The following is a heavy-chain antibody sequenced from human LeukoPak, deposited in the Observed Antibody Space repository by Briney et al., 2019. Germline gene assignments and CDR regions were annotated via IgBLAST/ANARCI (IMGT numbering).Heavy chain of an antibody. CDR3: AGDWN. V-gene: IGHV4-59*01. Sequence: PSETLSLTCTVSNGSITNNYWSWVRQPPGKGLEWIGYIYSSGSTIYNPSLMSRGTISIDTSKNQFSLKLISVTAEDTAVYYCAGDWNWGQGTLVTVSS. J-gene: IGHJ4*02. CDR1: NGSITNNY. CDR2: IYSSGST. D-gene: IGHD3-3*01.